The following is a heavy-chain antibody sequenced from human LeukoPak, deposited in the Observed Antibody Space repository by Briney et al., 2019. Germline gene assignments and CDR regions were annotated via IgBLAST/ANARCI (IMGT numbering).Heavy chain of an antibody. CDR3: ARDREGVAVAVTFDY. Sequence: PGWSLRLSCAASGFTFDDYGMSWVRQAPGKGLEWVSGINWNGGSTGYADSVKGRFTISRDNAKNSLYLQMNSLRAEDTALYYCARDREGVAVAVTFDYWGQGTLVTVSS. V-gene: IGHV3-20*04. CDR1: GFTFDDYG. CDR2: INWNGGST. D-gene: IGHD6-19*01. J-gene: IGHJ4*02.